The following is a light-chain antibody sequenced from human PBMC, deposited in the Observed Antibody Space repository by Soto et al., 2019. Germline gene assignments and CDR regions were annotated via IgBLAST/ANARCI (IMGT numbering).Light chain of an antibody. CDR3: QKYNSAPLT. CDR1: QGIAPY. CDR2: ATS. V-gene: IGKV1-27*01. Sequence: DVQMTQSPSSLSAFVGDRVTITCRASQGIAPYLAWFQQKPAKVPKLLIYATSTLQSGVPSRFSGSGSGTDFTITINSLQPEDVGTYYCQKYNSAPLTFGGGTKVEIK. J-gene: IGKJ4*01.